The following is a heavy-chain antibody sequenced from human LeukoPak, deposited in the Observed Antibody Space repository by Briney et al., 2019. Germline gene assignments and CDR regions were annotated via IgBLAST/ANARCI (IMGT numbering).Heavy chain of an antibody. CDR3: TRLFYYGSGSYSPDY. D-gene: IGHD3-10*01. Sequence: SETLSLTCTVSGGSISGSYWTWIRQPPGKGLEWIGYISYSGSTSYNPSLKSRVAMSLDTSKNQFSLKLSSVTAADTAVYYCTRLFYYGSGSYSPDYWGQGTLVTVSS. J-gene: IGHJ4*02. CDR2: ISYSGST. CDR1: GGSISGSY. V-gene: IGHV4-59*08.